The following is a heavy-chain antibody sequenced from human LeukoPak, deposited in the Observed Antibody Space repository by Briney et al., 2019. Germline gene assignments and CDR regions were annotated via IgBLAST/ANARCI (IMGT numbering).Heavy chain of an antibody. CDR2: IYYSGST. CDR3: ARDYGHGYNFGNNDAFDI. Sequence: SETLSLTCTVSGGSISSGDYYWRWIRQPPGKGLEWIGYIYYSGSTYYNPSLKSRVTISVDTSKDQFSLKLSSVTAADTAVYYCARDYGHGYNFGNNDAFDIWGDGTIVTASP. V-gene: IGHV4-30-4*01. CDR1: GGSISSGDYY. D-gene: IGHD5-24*01. J-gene: IGHJ3*02.